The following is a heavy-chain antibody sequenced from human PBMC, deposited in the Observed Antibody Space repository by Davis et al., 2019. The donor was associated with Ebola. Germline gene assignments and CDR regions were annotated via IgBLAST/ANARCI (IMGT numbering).Heavy chain of an antibody. J-gene: IGHJ4*02. CDR2: INHSGST. Sequence: SETLSLTCAVHGGSFSGYYWSWIRQPPGKGLEWIGEINHSGSTNYNPSLKSRVTISVDTSKNQFSLKLSSVTAADTAVYYCARQTPGELDYWGQGTLVTVSS. CDR3: ARQTPGELDY. D-gene: IGHD1-26*01. CDR1: GGSFSGYY. V-gene: IGHV4-34*01.